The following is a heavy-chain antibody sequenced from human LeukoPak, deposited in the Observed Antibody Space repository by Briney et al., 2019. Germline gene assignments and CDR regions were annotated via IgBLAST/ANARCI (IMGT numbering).Heavy chain of an antibody. CDR2: INHSGST. V-gene: IGHV4-34*01. CDR3: ARGSRGDYPWFFDY. J-gene: IGHJ4*02. CDR1: GGSFSGYY. D-gene: IGHD4-17*01. Sequence: SETLSLTCAVYGGSFSGYYWSWIRQPPGKGLEWIGEINHSGSTYYNPSLKSRVTISVDTSKNQFSLKLSSVTAADTAVYYCARGSRGDYPWFFDYWGQGTLVTVSS.